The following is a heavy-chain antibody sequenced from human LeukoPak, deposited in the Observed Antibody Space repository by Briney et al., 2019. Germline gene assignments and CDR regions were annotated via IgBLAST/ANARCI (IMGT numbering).Heavy chain of an antibody. CDR2: ISYDATNK. J-gene: IGHJ3*02. CDR3: AKESWSTDSGKGAFDI. V-gene: IGHV3-30*18. Sequence: PGGSLRLSCAASGFTFSSYGIHWVRQAPGKGLEWVASISYDATNKYFTDSVKGRFTISRDNSKKTLYLQMNSLRPEDTAVYYCAKESWSTDSGKGAFDIWGQGTMVTVSS. D-gene: IGHD3-10*01. CDR1: GFTFSSYG.